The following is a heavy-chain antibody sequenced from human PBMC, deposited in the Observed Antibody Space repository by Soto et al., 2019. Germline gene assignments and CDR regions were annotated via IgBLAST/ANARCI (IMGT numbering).Heavy chain of an antibody. CDR1: GYSFTSYW. D-gene: IGHD6-19*01. V-gene: IGHV5-51*01. Sequence: GESLKISCKGSGYSFTSYWIGWVRQMPGKGLEWMGIIYPGDSYTRYSPSFQGQVTISADKSISTAYLQWSSLKASDTAMYYCARRQWLANYGMDVWGQGTTVTVSS. CDR2: IYPGDSYT. J-gene: IGHJ6*02. CDR3: ARRQWLANYGMDV.